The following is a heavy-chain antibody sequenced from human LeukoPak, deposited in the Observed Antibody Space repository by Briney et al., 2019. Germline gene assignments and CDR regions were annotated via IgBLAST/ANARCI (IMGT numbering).Heavy chain of an antibody. D-gene: IGHD5-12*01. J-gene: IGHJ5*02. V-gene: IGHV4-59*01. CDR2: IYYSGST. Sequence: SETLSLTCSVSGGSISSCYWCWIRQPPGKGLEWIGYIYYSGSTNYNPSLKSRVTISVDTSNNQFSLNLSSVTAADAAVYYCARAGWLRSENWFDPWGQGTLVTVSS. CDR1: GGSISSCY. CDR3: ARAGWLRSENWFDP.